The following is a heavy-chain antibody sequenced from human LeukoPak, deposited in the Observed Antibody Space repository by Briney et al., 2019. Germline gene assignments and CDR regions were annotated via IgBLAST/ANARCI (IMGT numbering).Heavy chain of an antibody. V-gene: IGHV1-69*05. CDR2: IIPIFGTA. CDR3: ARVNTIFGVWGPFDY. J-gene: IGHJ4*02. D-gene: IGHD3-3*01. Sequence: SVKVSFKASGGTFSIYAISWVRQAPGQGGEWMGGIIPIFGTANYAQKFQGRVTITTDESTSTAYMELRSPRSEDTSVYYCARVNTIFGVWGPFDYWGQGTLVTVSS. CDR1: GGTFSIYA.